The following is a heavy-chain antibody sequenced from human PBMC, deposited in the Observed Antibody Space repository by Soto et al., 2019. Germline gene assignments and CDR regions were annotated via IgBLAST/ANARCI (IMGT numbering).Heavy chain of an antibody. CDR2: ISYSGST. J-gene: IGHJ4*02. CDR1: YGSISSTTYF. Sequence: SETLSLTCTVSYGSISSTTYFWGWIRQPPGKGMEWIGSISYSGSTFYNPSLKSRVTISVETSKNQFSLKLSSMTAADTAVYHCVRHYYGSGSYLPTFEYWGPGTLVTVSS. D-gene: IGHD3-10*01. V-gene: IGHV4-39*01. CDR3: VRHYYGSGSYLPTFEY.